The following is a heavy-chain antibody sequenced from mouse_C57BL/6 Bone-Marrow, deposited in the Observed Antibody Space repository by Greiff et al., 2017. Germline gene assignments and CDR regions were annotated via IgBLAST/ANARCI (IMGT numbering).Heavy chain of an antibody. Sequence: EVQLQQSGAELVRPGASVKLSCTASGFNIKDDYMHWVKQRPEQGLEWIGWIDPENGDTEYASKFQGKATITADTSSNTAYLQLSSLTSEDTAVYYCTPFITTVVGFDYWGQGTTLTVSS. D-gene: IGHD1-1*01. V-gene: IGHV14-4*01. J-gene: IGHJ2*01. CDR2: IDPENGDT. CDR1: GFNIKDDY. CDR3: TPFITTVVGFDY.